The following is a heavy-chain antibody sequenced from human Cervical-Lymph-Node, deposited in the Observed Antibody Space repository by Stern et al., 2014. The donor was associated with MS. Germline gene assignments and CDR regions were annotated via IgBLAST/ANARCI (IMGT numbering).Heavy chain of an antibody. CDR1: GDTFSSYA. Sequence: VQLVQSGAEVKKPGSSVKVSCKASGDTFSSYAINWVRQVPGQGLEWMVGITRVCGTTIYAQKFQGRVTIISDKSTNTAYRELMTLRSEDTAVYYCARGVGLVGYFDYWGPGTLVSVSS. CDR3: ARGVGLVGYFDY. CDR2: ITRVCGTT. J-gene: IGHJ4*02. V-gene: IGHV1-69*06. D-gene: IGHD1-26*01.